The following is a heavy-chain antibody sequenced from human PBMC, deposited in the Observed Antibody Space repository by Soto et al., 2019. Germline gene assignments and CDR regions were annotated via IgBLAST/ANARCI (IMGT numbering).Heavy chain of an antibody. V-gene: IGHV3-23*01. Sequence: GGSLKLSCATSGFTFNNYALTLGPQAPGKGLEWVSTIGDSGTKTYYADSVKGRFIISRDNSRSALYLQMNSLTADDTAIYYCVKDWRGKNCPCMDVWGQGTTVTVSS. CDR2: IGDSGTKT. D-gene: IGHD3-3*01. CDR3: VKDWRGKNCPCMDV. CDR1: GFTFNNYA. J-gene: IGHJ6*02.